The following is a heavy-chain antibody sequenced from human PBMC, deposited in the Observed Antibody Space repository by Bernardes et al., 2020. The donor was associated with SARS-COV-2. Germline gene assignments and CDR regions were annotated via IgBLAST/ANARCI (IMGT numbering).Heavy chain of an antibody. CDR3: AGGGGY. CDR1: GFDFGSYV. J-gene: IGHJ4*02. V-gene: IGHV3-74*01. Sequence: GGSLRLSCAASGFDFGSYVMHWVRQVPGKGLEWVSRISHDGTATNFAGSVKGRFTISRDNAKNSLYLQMNGLRVEDTALYYCAGGGGYWGQGALVTVSS. CDR2: ISHDGTAT. D-gene: IGHD3-16*01.